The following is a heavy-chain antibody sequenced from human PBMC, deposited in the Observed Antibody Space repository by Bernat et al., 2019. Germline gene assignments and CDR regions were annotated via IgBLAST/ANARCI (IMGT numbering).Heavy chain of an antibody. CDR2: INEGGSVE. J-gene: IGHJ5*02. V-gene: IGHV3-7*01. Sequence: EVQLVESGGDWVQPGGSLRLSCVASGFTFSNHWMTWVRQAPGKGLEWVANINEGGSVEHYLDSVKGRFTISRDNAKNSLYLQMNSLRGEETAVYYCARGGLSKTPADQWGQGTLVTVSS. D-gene: IGHD3/OR15-3a*01. CDR3: ARGGLSKTPADQ. CDR1: GFTFSNHW.